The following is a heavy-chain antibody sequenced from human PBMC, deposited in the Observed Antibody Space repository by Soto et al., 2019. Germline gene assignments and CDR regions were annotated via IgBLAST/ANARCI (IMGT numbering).Heavy chain of an antibody. V-gene: IGHV4-30-2*06. CDR2: IYHSGSA. CDR3: GRGSYGDSLEGMDV. CDR1: GGSISSGGDS. J-gene: IGHJ6*02. Sequence: QLQLQESGSGLVKPSQTLSLTCAVSGGSISSGGDSWSWIRQSPGKGLEWIGNIYHSGSAYYNLSLQSRVTLSIDRSKNQFSLKLRYVTAADTAVYYCGRGSYGDSLEGMDVWGQGTTVTVSS. D-gene: IGHD4-17*01.